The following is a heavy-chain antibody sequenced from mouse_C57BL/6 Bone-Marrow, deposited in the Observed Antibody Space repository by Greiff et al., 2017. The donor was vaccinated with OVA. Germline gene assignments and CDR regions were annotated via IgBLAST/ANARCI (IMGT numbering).Heavy chain of an antibody. CDR3: ARRFTTVVANYFDY. CDR2: IYPRSGNT. V-gene: IGHV1-81*01. D-gene: IGHD1-1*01. Sequence: VQLQRSGAELARPGASVKLSCKASGYTFTSYGISWVKQRTGQGLEWIGEIYPRSGNTYYNEKFKGKATLTADKSSSTAYMELRSLTSEDSAVYFCARRFTTVVANYFDYWGQGTTLTVSS. CDR1: GYTFTSYG. J-gene: IGHJ2*01.